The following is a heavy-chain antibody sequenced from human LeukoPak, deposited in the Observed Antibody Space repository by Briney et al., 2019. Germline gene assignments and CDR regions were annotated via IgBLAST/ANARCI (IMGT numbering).Heavy chain of an antibody. CDR2: IYGGGST. J-gene: IGHJ3*02. V-gene: IGHV3-66*02. CDR1: AFTVSSNY. D-gene: IGHD1-26*01. Sequence: GGSLRLSCAVSAFTVSSNYVSWVRQDPGKGLEWVSVIYGGGSTNYADSVKGRFTISRDNSKNTLYLQMNSLRAEDTAVYYCARDHSGSYQRAFDIWGQGTMVTVSS. CDR3: ARDHSGSYQRAFDI.